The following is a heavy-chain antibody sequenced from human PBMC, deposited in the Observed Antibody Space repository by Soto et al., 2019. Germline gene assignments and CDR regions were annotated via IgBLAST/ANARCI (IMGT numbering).Heavy chain of an antibody. CDR3: ACSYGSAHHFDY. J-gene: IGHJ4*02. D-gene: IGHD3-10*01. V-gene: IGHV1-69*02. CDR2: IIPILGIA. CDR1: GGTFSSYT. Sequence: QVQLVQSGAEVKKPGSSVKVSCKASGGTFSSYTISWVRQAPGQGLEWMGRIIPILGIANYAQKFQGRVTITADKCASAAYMELSSLRSEDTAVYYGACSYGSAHHFDYWGQGTLVTVSS.